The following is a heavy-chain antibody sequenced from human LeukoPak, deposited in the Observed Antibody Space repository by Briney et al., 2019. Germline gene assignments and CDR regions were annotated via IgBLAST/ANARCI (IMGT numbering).Heavy chain of an antibody. Sequence: GGSLRLSCAASGFTFSSYAMSWVRQAPGKGLEWVSAISGSGGSTYYVDSVKGRFTISRDSSKNTLYLQMNSLRAEDTAVYYCARWYCSSTSCYYDYWGQGTLVTVSS. CDR2: ISGSGGST. CDR1: GFTFSSYA. CDR3: ARWYCSSTSCYYDY. V-gene: IGHV3-23*01. D-gene: IGHD2-2*01. J-gene: IGHJ4*02.